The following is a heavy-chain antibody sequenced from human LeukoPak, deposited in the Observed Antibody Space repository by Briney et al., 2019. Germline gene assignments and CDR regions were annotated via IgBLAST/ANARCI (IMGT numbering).Heavy chain of an antibody. D-gene: IGHD6-19*01. CDR1: GYGFTSYW. J-gene: IGHJ3*02. CDR2: IYPGDSDT. CDR3: ARPCLGGWDRGAFDI. V-gene: IGHV5-51*01. Sequence: PGASLQISCKASGYGFTSYWIGWVRQLPGKGLEWMGIIYPGDSDTRYSPSFQGQVTISADKSISTAYLQWSSLKAADTAMYYCARPCLGGWDRGAFDIWGQGTMVTVSS.